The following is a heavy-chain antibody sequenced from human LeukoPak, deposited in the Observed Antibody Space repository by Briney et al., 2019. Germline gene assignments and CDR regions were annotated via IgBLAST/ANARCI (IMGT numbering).Heavy chain of an antibody. CDR3: AKGGPFSTSSQKYFDP. V-gene: IGHV3-23*01. Sequence: GGSLRLSCAASGFSFSSYGMTWVRQAPGKGLEWVSSTSGSGGEIHYADSVKGRFTISRDNSKNTVYLQMNSLRDEDTAVFYCAKGGPFSTSSQKYFDPWGQGPLVIVS. CDR1: GFSFSSYG. J-gene: IGHJ5*02. CDR2: TSGSGGEI. D-gene: IGHD6-6*01.